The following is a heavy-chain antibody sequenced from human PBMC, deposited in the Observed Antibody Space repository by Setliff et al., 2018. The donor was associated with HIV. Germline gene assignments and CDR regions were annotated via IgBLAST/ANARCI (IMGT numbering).Heavy chain of an antibody. V-gene: IGHV1-18*01. CDR2: ISAYNGNT. D-gene: IGHD3-16*02. CDR3: ARVVALTYYDYSWGSYQDEFEI. J-gene: IGHJ3*02. CDR1: GYAFTSYG. Sequence: ASVKVSCKASGYAFTSYGISWVRQAPGQGLEWMGWISAYNGNTKYEQKFQGRITLTTDPSTSKVYMELRSLGSDDTAVYYCARVVALTYYDYSWGSYQDEFEIWGEGTMVTVSS.